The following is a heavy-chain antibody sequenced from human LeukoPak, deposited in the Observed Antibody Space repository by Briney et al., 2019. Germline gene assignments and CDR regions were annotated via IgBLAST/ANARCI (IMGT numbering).Heavy chain of an antibody. CDR2: ISGSGGST. Sequence: PGGSLRLSCATSGFTFSNHGMNWVRQAPGKGLEWVSAISGSGGSTYYADSVKGRFTISRDSSKNTLYLQMNSLRAEDTAVYYCAKRRPRGYSYGYFDYWGQGTLVTVSS. CDR3: AKRRPRGYSYGYFDY. D-gene: IGHD5-18*01. CDR1: GFTFSNHG. V-gene: IGHV3-23*01. J-gene: IGHJ4*02.